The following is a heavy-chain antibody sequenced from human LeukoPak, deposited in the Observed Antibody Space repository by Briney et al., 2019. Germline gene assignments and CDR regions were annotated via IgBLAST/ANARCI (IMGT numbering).Heavy chain of an antibody. J-gene: IGHJ4*02. CDR2: ISGSGGST. Sequence: PGGSLRLSCAASGFTFSSYAMSWVRQAPGKGLEWVSAISGSGGSTYYADSVKGRFTISRDNSKNTLYLQMNSLRAEDTAVYYCARSGSGSYYNVLDYWGQGILVTVSS. D-gene: IGHD3-10*01. CDR3: ARSGSGSYYNVLDY. V-gene: IGHV3-23*01. CDR1: GFTFSSYA.